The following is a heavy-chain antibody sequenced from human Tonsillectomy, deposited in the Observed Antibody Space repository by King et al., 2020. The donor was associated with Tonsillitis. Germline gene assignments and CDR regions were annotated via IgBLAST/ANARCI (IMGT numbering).Heavy chain of an antibody. V-gene: IGHV4-59*01. Sequence: QLQESGPGLVKPSETLSLTCTVFGDSISSYYWSWIRQPPGKGLEWIGYIYYSGGSTNYNPSLKSRVTISVDTSRNQFSLKLNSVTAADTAVYYCALYSSSPDAFDIWGRGTMVTVSS. CDR3: ALYSSSPDAFDI. J-gene: IGHJ3*02. D-gene: IGHD6-13*01. CDR1: GDSISSYY. CDR2: IYYSGGST.